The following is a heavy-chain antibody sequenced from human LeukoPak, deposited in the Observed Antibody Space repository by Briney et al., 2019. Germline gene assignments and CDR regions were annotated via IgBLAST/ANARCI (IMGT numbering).Heavy chain of an antibody. CDR3: ARDLRIGYCSSTGCSPKAGYFDY. D-gene: IGHD2-2*01. J-gene: IGHJ4*02. CDR1: GYTFTSYG. V-gene: IGHV1-18*01. CDR2: ISAYNGNT. Sequence: ASVKVSCKASGYTFTSYGISWVRQAPGQGLEWMGWISAYNGNTNYAQKLQGRVTMTTDTSTSTAYMELRSLRSDDTAVYYCARDLRIGYCSSTGCSPKAGYFDYWGQGTLVTVSS.